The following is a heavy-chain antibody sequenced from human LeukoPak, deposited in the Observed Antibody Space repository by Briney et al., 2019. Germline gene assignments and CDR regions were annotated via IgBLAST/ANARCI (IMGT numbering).Heavy chain of an antibody. Sequence: AGGSLRLSCAASGFTFDDYGMSWVRQAPGKGLEWVANIKQDGSEKYYVDSVKGRFTISRDNAKNSLYLQMNSLRAEDTAVYYCARDRPYSGWTPDSHDYWGQGTLVTVSS. V-gene: IGHV3-7*01. J-gene: IGHJ4*02. CDR1: GFTFDDYG. CDR2: IKQDGSEK. D-gene: IGHD5-12*01. CDR3: ARDRPYSGWTPDSHDY.